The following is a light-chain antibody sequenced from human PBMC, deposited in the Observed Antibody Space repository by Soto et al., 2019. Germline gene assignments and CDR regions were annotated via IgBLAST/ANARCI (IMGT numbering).Light chain of an antibody. Sequence: QSVLTQPSSVSAAPGQTVTISCSGSSSNIGSNYVSWYQHLPGTAPRLLIYDNNKRPSGIPDRFSGSKSGTSATLGITGLQTGDEADYYCGTWDSSLTAVVFGGGTKLTVL. V-gene: IGLV1-51*01. CDR2: DNN. J-gene: IGLJ3*02. CDR3: GTWDSSLTAVV. CDR1: SSNIGSNY.